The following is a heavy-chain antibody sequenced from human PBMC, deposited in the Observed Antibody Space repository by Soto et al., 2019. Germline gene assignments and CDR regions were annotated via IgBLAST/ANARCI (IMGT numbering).Heavy chain of an antibody. Sequence: GGSLRLSCAASGFTFSSYAMSWVRQAPGKGLEWVSAISGSGGSTYYADSVKGRFTISRDNSKNTLYLQMNSLRAEDTAVYYCARDRGSLTGYYNVGYFDYWGQGTLVTVSS. CDR3: ARDRGSLTGYYNVGYFDY. V-gene: IGHV3-23*01. D-gene: IGHD3-9*01. CDR2: ISGSGGST. CDR1: GFTFSSYA. J-gene: IGHJ4*02.